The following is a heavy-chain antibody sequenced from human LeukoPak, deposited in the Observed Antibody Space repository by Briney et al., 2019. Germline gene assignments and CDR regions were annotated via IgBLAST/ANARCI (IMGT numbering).Heavy chain of an antibody. CDR3: VSVKGDSGDYDRSHFDY. CDR2: ISGSGGST. CDR1: GFTFSSYW. Sequence: GGSLRLSCAASGFTFSSYWMSWVRQAPGKGLEWVSVISGSGGSTYYADSVKGRFTISRDNSKNTLYLQMNSLRAEDTAVYYCVSVKGDSGDYDRSHFDYWGQGTLVTVSS. J-gene: IGHJ4*02. D-gene: IGHD3-22*01. V-gene: IGHV3-23*01.